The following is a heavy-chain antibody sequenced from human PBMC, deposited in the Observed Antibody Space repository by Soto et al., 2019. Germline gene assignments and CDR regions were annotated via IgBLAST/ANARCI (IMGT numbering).Heavy chain of an antibody. J-gene: IGHJ5*02. CDR1: GFTFSSYA. V-gene: IGHV3-23*01. D-gene: IGHD6-13*01. CDR2: ISGSGGST. Sequence: GGSLRLSCAASGFTFSSYAMSWVRQAPGKGLEWVSAISGSGGSTYYADSVKGRFTISRDNSKNTLYLQMNSLRAEDTAVYYCAKDRSSSWYGDWFDPWGQGTLVTVSS. CDR3: AKDRSSSWYGDWFDP.